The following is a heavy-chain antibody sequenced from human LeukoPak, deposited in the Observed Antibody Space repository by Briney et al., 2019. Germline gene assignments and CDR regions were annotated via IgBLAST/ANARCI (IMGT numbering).Heavy chain of an antibody. CDR3: AKNEYSGYDETILD. J-gene: IGHJ4*02. V-gene: IGHV3-23*01. CDR1: GFTFSSYA. Sequence: PGGSLRLSCAASGFTFSSYAMSWVRQAPGKGLEWVSAISGSGGSTYYADSVKGRFTISRDNSKNTLYLQMNSLRAEDTAVYYCAKNEYSGYDETILDWGQGTLVTVSS. CDR2: ISGSGGST. D-gene: IGHD5-12*01.